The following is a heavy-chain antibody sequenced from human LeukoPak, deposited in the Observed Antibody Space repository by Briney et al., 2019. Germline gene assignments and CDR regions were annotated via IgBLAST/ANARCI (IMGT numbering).Heavy chain of an antibody. D-gene: IGHD2-2*01. CDR3: ATLDCLSTSCTDSYYMDV. CDR1: GGTFSSYA. V-gene: IGHV1-69*01. Sequence: ASVKVSCKASGGTFSSYAISWVRQAPGQGLEWMGGIIPVFGIPDYAQKFQGRVTITADESTNTAYMEPNSLRSEDTAVYYCATLDCLSTSCTDSYYMDVWGLGTTVTVSS. CDR2: IIPVFGIP. J-gene: IGHJ6*03.